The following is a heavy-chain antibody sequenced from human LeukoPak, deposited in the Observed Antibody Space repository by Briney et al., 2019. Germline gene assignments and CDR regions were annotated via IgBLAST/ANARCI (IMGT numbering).Heavy chain of an antibody. V-gene: IGHV1-2*02. CDR2: INPNSGGT. J-gene: IGHJ4*02. Sequence: ASVKVSCKASGYTFTGYYMHWVRQAPGQGLEWMGWINPNSGGTNYAQKFQGRATMTRDTSISTAYMELSRLRSDDTAVYYCARLIQLWKTADDYWGQGTLVTVSS. CDR3: ARLIQLWKTADDY. CDR1: GYTFTGYY. D-gene: IGHD5-18*01.